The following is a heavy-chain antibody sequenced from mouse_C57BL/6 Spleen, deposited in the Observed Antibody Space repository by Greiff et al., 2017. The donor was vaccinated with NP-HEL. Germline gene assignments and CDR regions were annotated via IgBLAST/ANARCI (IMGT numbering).Heavy chain of an antibody. Sequence: EVQRVESGPELVKPGASVKISCTASGYSFTDYNMHWVKQSTGKSLEWIGVINPNYGTTNYTQKFKGKATLTVDPSSNTAYMQLSSLTSEDTAVYYCTRGNGSSYVTHFDGWGKGTTLTVSS. V-gene: IGHV1-39*01. CDR2: INPNYGTT. J-gene: IGHJ2*01. CDR3: TRGNGSSYVTHFDG. D-gene: IGHD1-1*01. CDR1: GYSFTDYN.